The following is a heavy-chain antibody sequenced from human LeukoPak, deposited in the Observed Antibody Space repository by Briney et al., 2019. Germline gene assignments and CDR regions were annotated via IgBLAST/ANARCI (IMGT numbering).Heavy chain of an antibody. J-gene: IGHJ4*02. CDR3: AKVRSIAAAEAIDY. V-gene: IGHV3-23*01. CDR2: VSGTGSST. CDR1: GFTFSNYA. Sequence: GGSLRLSCAASGFTFSNYAMSWVRQAPGKGLEWVSDVSGTGSSTYYAVSVKGRFTISRDNSKNTLYLQMNSLRAEDTAVYYCAKVRSIAAAEAIDYWGQGTLVTVSS. D-gene: IGHD6-13*01.